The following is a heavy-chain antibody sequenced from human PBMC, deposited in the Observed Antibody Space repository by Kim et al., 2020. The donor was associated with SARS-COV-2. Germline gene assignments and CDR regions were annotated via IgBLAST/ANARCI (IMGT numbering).Heavy chain of an antibody. D-gene: IGHD6-13*01. V-gene: IGHV3-30*04. CDR2: ISYDGSNK. CDR3: ARGGRQQRGPFQH. J-gene: IGHJ1*01. Sequence: GGSLRLSCAASGFTFSSYAMHWVRQAPGKGLEWVAVISYDGSNKYYADSVKGRFTISRDNSKNTLYLQMNSLRAEDTAVYYCARGGRQQRGPFQHWGQGTLVTVSS. CDR1: GFTFSSYA.